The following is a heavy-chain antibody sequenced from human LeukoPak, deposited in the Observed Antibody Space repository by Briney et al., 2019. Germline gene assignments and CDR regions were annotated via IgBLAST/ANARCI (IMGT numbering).Heavy chain of an antibody. Sequence: GASVKVSCKASGYTFTGYYMHWVRQAPGQGLEWMGWINPNSGGTNYAQKFQGRVTMTRDTSISTAYMELSRLRSDDMAVYYCARGGIGYCSGGSCPMAFDIWGQGTMVTVSS. CDR1: GYTFTGYY. J-gene: IGHJ3*02. CDR3: ARGGIGYCSGGSCPMAFDI. D-gene: IGHD2-15*01. CDR2: INPNSGGT. V-gene: IGHV1-2*02.